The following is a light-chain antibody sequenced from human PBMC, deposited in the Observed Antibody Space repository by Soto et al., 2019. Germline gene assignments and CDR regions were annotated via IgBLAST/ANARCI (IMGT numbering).Light chain of an antibody. CDR3: QQYNNWPGT. CDR1: QSVSSN. CDR2: GAS. J-gene: IGKJ1*01. Sequence: EIVMTQSPATLSVSPGERATLSCRASQSVSSNLAWYQQKPGQAPRLLIYGASTRATGIPVRFSGSGSGTEFTLTFSSLQSEDFAVYYCQQYNNWPGTFGQGTKVEIK. V-gene: IGKV3-15*01.